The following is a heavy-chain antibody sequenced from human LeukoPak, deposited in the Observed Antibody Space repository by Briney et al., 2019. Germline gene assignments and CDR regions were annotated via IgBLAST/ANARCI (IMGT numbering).Heavy chain of an antibody. Sequence: GESLRLSCAVSGLTFSDYRMIWVRQAPEKRLEWVAVTDGADDVKQYADSVKGRFTISTDNSKNTVYLQMNSLRAEDTALYFCATYIQRPPGMDVWGQGTTVTVS. CDR2: TDGADDVK. D-gene: IGHD2-15*01. J-gene: IGHJ6*02. V-gene: IGHV3-23*01. CDR3: ATYIQRPPGMDV. CDR1: GLTFSDYR.